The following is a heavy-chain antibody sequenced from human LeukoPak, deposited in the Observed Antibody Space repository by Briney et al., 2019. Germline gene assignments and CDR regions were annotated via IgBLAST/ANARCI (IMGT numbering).Heavy chain of an antibody. CDR1: GFTVSSSY. CDR2: FYSGGKT. CDR3: ARGQYTDGLSY. D-gene: IGHD5-24*01. Sequence: GGSLRLSCAASGFTVSSSYMSWVRQAPGKGLEWVSVFYSGGKTYYTDSVKGRFTISRDNAENSLFLQMNGLRPEDTAVFYCARGQYTDGLSYWGQGTLVTVSS. V-gene: IGHV3-53*01. J-gene: IGHJ4*02.